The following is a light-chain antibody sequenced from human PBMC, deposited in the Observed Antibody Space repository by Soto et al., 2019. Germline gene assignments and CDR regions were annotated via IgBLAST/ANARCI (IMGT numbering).Light chain of an antibody. CDR1: SSDVGGYSS. CDR2: DVS. J-gene: IGLJ1*01. Sequence: QSVLTQPRSVSGSPGQSVTISCTGTSSDVGGYSSVSWYQQHPDKAPKFMIYDVSKRPSGVPDRFSGSKSGNTASLTISGLQAEDEADYYCCSYAGSDTHYVFGTGTKVTVL. CDR3: CSYAGSDTHYV. V-gene: IGLV2-11*01.